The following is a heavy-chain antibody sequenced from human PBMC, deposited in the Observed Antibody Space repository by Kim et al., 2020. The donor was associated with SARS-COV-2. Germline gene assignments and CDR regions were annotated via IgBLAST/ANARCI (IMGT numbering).Heavy chain of an antibody. V-gene: IGHV3-30*07. CDR3: AREQKMGKREQLVD. D-gene: IGHD6-13*01. J-gene: IGHJ4*02. Sequence: ADSVKGRFTSSRDNSKNTLYLQMNSLRAEDTAVYYCAREQKMGKREQLVDWGQGTLVTVSS.